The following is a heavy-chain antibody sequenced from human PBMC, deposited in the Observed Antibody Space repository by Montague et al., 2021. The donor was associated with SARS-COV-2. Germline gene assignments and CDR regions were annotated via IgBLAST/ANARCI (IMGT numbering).Heavy chain of an antibody. J-gene: IGHJ5*02. CDR3: ARGPRITMIVVVITDIWFDP. D-gene: IGHD3-22*01. CDR2: INHSGST. Sequence: SETLSLTCPVYGGSFSGYYWSWIRQPPGKGLEWIGEINHSGSTNYNPSLKSRVTISVDTSKNQFSLKLSSVTAADTAVYYCARGPRITMIVVVITDIWFDPWGQGTLVTVSS. V-gene: IGHV4-34*01. CDR1: GGSFSGYY.